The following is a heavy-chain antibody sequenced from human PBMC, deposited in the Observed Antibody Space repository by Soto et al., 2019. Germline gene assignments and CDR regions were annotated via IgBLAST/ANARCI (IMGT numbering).Heavy chain of an antibody. CDR3: VSGSFPNWFDP. Sequence: QITLKESGPTLVKPTQTLTLTCTFSGFSFSTPGVGVGWIRQPPGEALEWLALIYWNDDRRYSPSLRSRLTITKDTSKNQVVLTMTNMDPVDTATSYCVSGSFPNWFDPWGRGILVTVSS. D-gene: IGHD3-10*01. V-gene: IGHV2-5*01. CDR2: IYWNDDR. J-gene: IGHJ5*02. CDR1: GFSFSTPGVG.